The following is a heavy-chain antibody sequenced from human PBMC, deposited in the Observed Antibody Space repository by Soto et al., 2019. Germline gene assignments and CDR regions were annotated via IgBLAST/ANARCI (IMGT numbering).Heavy chain of an antibody. Sequence: GGSLRLSCAASGFTFSSYSMNWVRQAPGKGLEWVSSISSSSSYIYYADSVKGRFTISRDNAKNSLYLQMNSLRAEDTAVYYCARGVEGITIFGVVTPDFDYWGQGTLVTVSS. CDR3: ARGVEGITIFGVVTPDFDY. CDR1: GFTFSSYS. D-gene: IGHD3-3*01. J-gene: IGHJ4*02. CDR2: ISSSSSYI. V-gene: IGHV3-21*01.